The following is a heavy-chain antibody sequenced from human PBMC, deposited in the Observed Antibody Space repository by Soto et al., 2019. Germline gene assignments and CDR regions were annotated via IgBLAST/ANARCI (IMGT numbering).Heavy chain of an antibody. CDR3: ARDHFDWLLRRYFEY. V-gene: IGHV1-18*01. CDR1: GYTFTSYG. J-gene: IGHJ4*02. CDR2: ISSYNGNT. D-gene: IGHD3-9*01. Sequence: ASVKVSCKASGYTFTSYGISWVRQAPGQGLEGMGWISSYNGNTNYAQKLQGRVTMTTDTSTSTAYMELRSLRSDDTAVYYCARDHFDWLLRRYFEYWGQGTLVTVSS.